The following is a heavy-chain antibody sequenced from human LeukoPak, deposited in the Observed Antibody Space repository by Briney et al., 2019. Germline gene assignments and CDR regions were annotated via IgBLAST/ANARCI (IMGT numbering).Heavy chain of an antibody. D-gene: IGHD1-14*01. CDR2: ITNSGTST. Sequence: GGSLRLSCAASGFPFSNYHMNWVRQAPGQGLECVSYITNSGTSTSYADSVKGRFTISRDNAKNTLSLQMNSLRAEDTAVYYCAREVWGPEYWGQGTLVTVSS. J-gene: IGHJ4*02. V-gene: IGHV3-21*05. CDR3: AREVWGPEY. CDR1: GFPFSNYH.